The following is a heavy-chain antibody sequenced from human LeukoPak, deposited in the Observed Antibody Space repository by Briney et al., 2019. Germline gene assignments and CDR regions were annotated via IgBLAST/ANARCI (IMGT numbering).Heavy chain of an antibody. Sequence: PGGSLRLSCAASGFTYSKYGMHWVRQAPGKGLEWVAFLRYDGSDKYYADSVKGRFTISRDNSKNTLYLQMDSLRAEDTAVYYCAKSIAVAGFAGGRTFDYWGQGTLVTVSS. D-gene: IGHD6-19*01. J-gene: IGHJ4*02. CDR3: AKSIAVAGFAGGRTFDY. V-gene: IGHV3-30*02. CDR2: LRYDGSDK. CDR1: GFTYSKYG.